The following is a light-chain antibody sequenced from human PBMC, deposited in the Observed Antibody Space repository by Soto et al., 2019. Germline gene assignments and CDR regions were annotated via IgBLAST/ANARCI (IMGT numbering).Light chain of an antibody. CDR2: DVS. J-gene: IGLJ2*01. CDR1: SSDVGGYNY. Sequence: QPASVSGSPGQSITISCTGTSSDVGGYNYVSWYQQHPGKAPKLMIYDVSNRPSGVSNRFSGSKSGNTASLTISGLQAEDEADYYCSSYTSSSTLVFGGGTKLTVL. V-gene: IGLV2-14*01. CDR3: SSYTSSSTLV.